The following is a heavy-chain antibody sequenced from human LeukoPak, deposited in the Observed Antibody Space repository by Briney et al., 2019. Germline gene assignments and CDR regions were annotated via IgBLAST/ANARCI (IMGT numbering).Heavy chain of an antibody. CDR1: GFTVSSNY. D-gene: IGHD3-3*01. Sequence: GGSLRLSCAASGFTVSSNYMNWVRQAPGKGLEWVSSISSSSSYIYYADSVEGRFTISRDNAKDSLYLQMNSLRAEDTAVYYCARDRVTIFGVVRLDMDVWGKGTTVTVSS. J-gene: IGHJ6*03. V-gene: IGHV3-21*01. CDR3: ARDRVTIFGVVRLDMDV. CDR2: ISSSSSYI.